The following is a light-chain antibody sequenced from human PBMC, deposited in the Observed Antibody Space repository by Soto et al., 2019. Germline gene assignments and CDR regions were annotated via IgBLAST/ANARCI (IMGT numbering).Light chain of an antibody. V-gene: IGLV2-14*01. CDR2: DVS. Sequence: QSALTQPASVSGSPGQSITISCTGTSSDVGGYNYVSWYQQHPGKAPKLMIYDVSNSPSGVSDRFSGSKSGNTASLTISGLQAEDEAYYYCSSYTSSSTLYVFRTGTKLTVL. CDR1: SSDVGGYNY. J-gene: IGLJ1*01. CDR3: SSYTSSSTLYV.